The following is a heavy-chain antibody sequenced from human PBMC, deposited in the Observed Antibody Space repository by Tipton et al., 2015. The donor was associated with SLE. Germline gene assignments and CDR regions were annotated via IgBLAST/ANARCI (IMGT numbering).Heavy chain of an antibody. CDR2: IYYSGST. CDR1: GGSISSHY. CDR3: ARERGGGNSDAYDI. V-gene: IGHV4-59*11. Sequence: TLSLTCTVSGGSISSHYWSWIRQPPGKGLEWIGYIYYSGSTKYNPSLKSRVTISVDTSKNQFSLKLNSVTAADTAVYYFARERGGGNSDAYDIWGQGTMVTVSS. J-gene: IGHJ3*02. D-gene: IGHD4-23*01.